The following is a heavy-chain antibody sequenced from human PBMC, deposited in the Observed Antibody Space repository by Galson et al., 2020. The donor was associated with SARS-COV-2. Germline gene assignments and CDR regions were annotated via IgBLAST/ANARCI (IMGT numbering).Heavy chain of an antibody. J-gene: IGHJ6*02. V-gene: IGHV4-59*13. CDR3: ARDLGSPPYYYYGMDV. CDR1: GGSISSYY. D-gene: IGHD2-15*01. CDR2: IYYSGST. Sequence: SETLSLTCTVSGGSISSYYWSWIRQPPGKGLEWIGYIYYSGSTNYNPSLKSRVTISVDTSKNQFSLKLSSVTAADTAVYYCARDLGSPPYYYYGMDVWGQGTT.